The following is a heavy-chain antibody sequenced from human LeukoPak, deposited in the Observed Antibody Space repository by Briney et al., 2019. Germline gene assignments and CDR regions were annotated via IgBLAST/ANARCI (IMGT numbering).Heavy chain of an antibody. Sequence: GGSLRLSCAASGFTFSSYAMSWVRQAPGKGLEWVSAISGSGGSTYYADSVKGRFTISRDNSKSTLYLQMNSLRAEDTAVYYCAKDSGPAALYNWFDPWGQGTLVTVSS. J-gene: IGHJ5*02. CDR1: GFTFSSYA. CDR3: AKDSGPAALYNWFDP. V-gene: IGHV3-23*01. CDR2: ISGSGGST. D-gene: IGHD2-2*01.